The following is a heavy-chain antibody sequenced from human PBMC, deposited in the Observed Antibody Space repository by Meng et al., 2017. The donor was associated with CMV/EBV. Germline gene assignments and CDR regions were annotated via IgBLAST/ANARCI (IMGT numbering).Heavy chain of an antibody. V-gene: IGHV3-30*04. J-gene: IGHJ4*02. CDR3: AREEGWGADTTSFDY. CDR1: GFTFNSYA. D-gene: IGHD6-19*01. Sequence: GESLKISCAASGFTFNSYAMHWVRQAPGKGLDWVALISYDARNKYYADSVKGRFTISRDNSKNTLYLQMNSLRAEDTAVYYCAREEGWGADTTSFDYWGQGTLVTVSS. CDR2: ISYDARNK.